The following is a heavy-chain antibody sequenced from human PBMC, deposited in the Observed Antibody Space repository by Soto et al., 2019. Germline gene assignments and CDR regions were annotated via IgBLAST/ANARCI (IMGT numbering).Heavy chain of an antibody. CDR3: ARAGAVLRYFDWLSMDY. Sequence: QVQLVQSGAEVKKPGASVKVSCKASGYTFTSYGISWVRQAPGQGLEWMGWISAYNGNTNYAQKLQGRVTMTTDTTTSTAYMELRSLRSDDTAVYYCARAGAVLRYFDWLSMDYWGQGTLVTVSS. CDR2: ISAYNGNT. V-gene: IGHV1-18*01. D-gene: IGHD3-9*01. CDR1: GYTFTSYG. J-gene: IGHJ4*02.